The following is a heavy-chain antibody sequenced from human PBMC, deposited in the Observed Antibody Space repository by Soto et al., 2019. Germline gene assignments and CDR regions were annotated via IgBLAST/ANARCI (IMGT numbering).Heavy chain of an antibody. V-gene: IGHV4-34*01. CDR1: GGSFSGYY. CDR3: ARGTNYYDSSGYYYTTNQFDY. D-gene: IGHD3-22*01. J-gene: IGHJ4*02. Sequence: LPETLSLTCAVYGGSFSGYYWSWIRQPPGKGLEWIGEINHSGSTNYNPSLKSRVTISVDTSKNQFSLKLSSVTAADTAVYYCARGTNYYDSSGYYYTTNQFDYWGQGTLVTVSS. CDR2: INHSGST.